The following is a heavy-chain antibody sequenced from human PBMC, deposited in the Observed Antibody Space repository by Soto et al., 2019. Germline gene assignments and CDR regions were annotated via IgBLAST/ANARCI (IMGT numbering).Heavy chain of an antibody. CDR1: GFTFRSYA. CDR3: ARDLIVGATIYYYYYGMDV. V-gene: IGHV3-30-3*01. D-gene: IGHD1-26*01. CDR2: ISYDGSNK. J-gene: IGHJ6*02. Sequence: GGSLRLSCAASGFTFRSYAMHWVRQAPGKGLEWVAVISYDGSNKYYADSVKGRFTISRDNSKNTLYLQMNSLRAEDTAVYYCARDLIVGATIYYYYYGMDVWGQGTTVTVSS.